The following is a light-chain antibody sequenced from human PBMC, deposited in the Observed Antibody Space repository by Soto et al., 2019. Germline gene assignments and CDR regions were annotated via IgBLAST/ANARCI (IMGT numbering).Light chain of an antibody. V-gene: IGLV4-69*01. CDR3: QTWGTGIQV. J-gene: IGLJ2*01. Sequence: QLVLTQSPSASASLGASVKLTCTLSSGHSNYAIAWHQQQPGKGPRYLMKLNSDGSHSKGDGIPDRFSGSSSGAERYLTISRLQSEDEADYYCQTWGTGIQVFGGGTKLTVL. CDR1: SGHSNYA. CDR2: LNSDGSH.